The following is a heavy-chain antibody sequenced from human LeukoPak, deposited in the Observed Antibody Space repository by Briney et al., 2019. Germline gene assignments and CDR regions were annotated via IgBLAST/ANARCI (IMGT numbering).Heavy chain of an antibody. CDR3: ASYYDFWSGYYTNAFDI. Sequence: GASVKVSCKASGGTFSSYAISWVRQAPGQGLEWMGRIIPIFGTANYAQKFQGRVTITADESTSTAYMELSSLRSEDTAVYYCASYYDFWSGYYTNAFDIWGQGTMVTVSS. CDR2: IIPIFGTA. D-gene: IGHD3-3*01. CDR1: GGTFSSYA. V-gene: IGHV1-69*13. J-gene: IGHJ3*02.